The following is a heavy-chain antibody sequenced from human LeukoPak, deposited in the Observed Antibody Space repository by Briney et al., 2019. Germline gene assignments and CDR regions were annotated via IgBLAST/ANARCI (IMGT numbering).Heavy chain of an antibody. J-gene: IGHJ5*02. Sequence: GASVKVSCKASGYTFTSYDINWVRQATGQGLEWMGWMNPNSGNTGYAQKFQGRVTMTRNTSISTAYMELSSLRSEDTAVYYCARGRGPYYYGSGSHCNFDPWGQGTLVTVSS. D-gene: IGHD3-10*01. CDR2: MNPNSGNT. CDR1: GYTFTSYD. V-gene: IGHV1-8*01. CDR3: ARGRGPYYYGSGSHCNFDP.